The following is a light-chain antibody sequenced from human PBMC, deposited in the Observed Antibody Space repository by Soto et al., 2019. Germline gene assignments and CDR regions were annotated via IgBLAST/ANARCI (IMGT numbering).Light chain of an antibody. CDR1: SGHSSYI. J-gene: IGLJ1*01. V-gene: IGLV4-60*02. CDR3: EIWDSNTYV. Sequence: QPVLTQSSSASASLGSSVKLTCTLSSGHSSYIIAWHQQQPGKAPRYLMKLEGSGSYNTGSGVPDRFSGSSSGADRYLTISNLQLEDEADYYCEIWDSNTYVFGTGTKLTVL. CDR2: LEGSGSY.